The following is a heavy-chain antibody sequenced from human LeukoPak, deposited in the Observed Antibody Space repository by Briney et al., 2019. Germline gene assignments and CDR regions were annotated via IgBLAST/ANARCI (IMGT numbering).Heavy chain of an antibody. CDR1: GFTFSSYA. CDR2: ISGSGGST. D-gene: IGHD3-3*01. J-gene: IGHJ3*02. CDR3: AKEGSYYDFWSVYDAFDI. Sequence: GGSLRLSCAASGFTFSSYAMSWVRQAPGKGLEWVSGISGSGGSTYYADSVKGRFTISRDNSKNTLYLQMNSLRAEDTAVYYCAKEGSYYDFWSVYDAFDIWGQGTMVTVSS. V-gene: IGHV3-23*01.